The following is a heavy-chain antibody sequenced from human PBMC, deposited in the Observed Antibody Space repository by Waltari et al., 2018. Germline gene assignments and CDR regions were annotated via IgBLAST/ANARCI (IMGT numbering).Heavy chain of an antibody. CDR1: GFPFSRYA. J-gene: IGHJ4*02. D-gene: IGHD2-2*02. V-gene: IGHV3-30*01. CDR3: AREDICRSTTCYTLDY. CDR2: MSYDGSSK. Sequence: QVQMVESGGGVVQPGRSLRLPCAPSGFPFSRYAIHWVRQAPGKGLEWVALMSYDGSSKYYADSVKGRFTVSRDNSKNTVYLQLNSLRVEDTAVYYCAREDICRSTTCYTLDYWGLGTLVTVSS.